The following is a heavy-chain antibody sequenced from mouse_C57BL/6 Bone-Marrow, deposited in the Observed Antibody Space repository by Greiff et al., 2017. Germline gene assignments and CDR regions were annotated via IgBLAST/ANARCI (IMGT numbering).Heavy chain of an antibody. CDR3: ARKPIYGNYMAY. CDR1: GYTFTDHT. CDR2: IYPRDGST. D-gene: IGHD2-1*01. V-gene: IGHV1-78*01. J-gene: IGHJ3*01. Sequence: QVQLQQSDAELVKPGASVKISCKASGYTFTDHTIHWMKQRPEQGLEWIGNIYPRDGSTKYNEKFKGKATLTADKASSTAYMQLNSLTSEDSAVYFCARKPIYGNYMAYWGQGTLVTVSA.